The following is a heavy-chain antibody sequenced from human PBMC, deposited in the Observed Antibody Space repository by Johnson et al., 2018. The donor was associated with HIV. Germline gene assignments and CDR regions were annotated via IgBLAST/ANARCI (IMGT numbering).Heavy chain of an antibody. CDR1: GFTFSSYA. CDR3: ARVSNPQYCSSTSCSGWDGAFDI. D-gene: IGHD2-2*01. J-gene: IGHJ3*02. Sequence: VQLVESGGGVVKPGGSLRLSCAASGFTFSSYAMSWVRQAPGKGLEWVSAISGSGGSTYYADSVKGRFTISRDNSKNTLYLQMNSLRAEDTAVYYCARVSNPQYCSSTSCSGWDGAFDIWGQGTMVTVSS. V-gene: IGHV3-23*04. CDR2: ISGSGGST.